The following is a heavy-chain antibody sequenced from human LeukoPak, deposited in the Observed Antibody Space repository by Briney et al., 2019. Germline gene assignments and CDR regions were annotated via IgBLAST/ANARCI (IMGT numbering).Heavy chain of an antibody. CDR2: IYYSGST. Sequence: PSETLSLTCTVFGGSISSYYWSWIRQPPGKGLEWIGYIYYSGSTNYNPSLKSRVTISVDTSKNQFSLKLSSVTAADTAVYYCARDCWNDGLFDYWGQGTLVTVSS. D-gene: IGHD1-1*01. J-gene: IGHJ4*02. CDR1: GGSISSYY. V-gene: IGHV4-59*01. CDR3: ARDCWNDGLFDY.